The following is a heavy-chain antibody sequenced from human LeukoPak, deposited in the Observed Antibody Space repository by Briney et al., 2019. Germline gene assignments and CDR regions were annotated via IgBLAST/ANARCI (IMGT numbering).Heavy chain of an antibody. CDR3: ARVSSYSPNNWFDP. V-gene: IGHV6-1*01. CDR2: TYYRSKWYN. Sequence: SQTLSLTCAISGDSVSSNSAAWNWIRQSPSRGLEWLGRTYYRSKWYNDYAVSVKSRITINPDTSKNQFSLQLNSVTLEDTAVYYCARVSSYSPNNWFDPWGQGTLVTVSS. CDR1: GDSVSSNSAA. D-gene: IGHD1-26*01. J-gene: IGHJ5*02.